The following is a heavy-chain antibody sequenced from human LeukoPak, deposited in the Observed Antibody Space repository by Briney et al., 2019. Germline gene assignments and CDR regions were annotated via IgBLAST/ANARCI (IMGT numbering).Heavy chain of an antibody. Sequence: GGSLRLSCAASGFTFSDYYVSWIRQAPGKGLEWVSYISSSGSTIYYADSVKGRFTISRDNAKNSLYLQMNSLRAEDTAVYYCARDPGGNYYDSSGYSSYWYFDLWGRGTLVTVSS. CDR2: ISSSGSTI. J-gene: IGHJ2*01. CDR3: ARDPGGNYYDSSGYSSYWYFDL. V-gene: IGHV3-11*04. D-gene: IGHD3-22*01. CDR1: GFTFSDYY.